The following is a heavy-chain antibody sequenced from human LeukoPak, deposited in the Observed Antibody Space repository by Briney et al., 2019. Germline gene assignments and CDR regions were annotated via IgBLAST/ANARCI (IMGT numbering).Heavy chain of an antibody. J-gene: IGHJ2*01. Sequence: SETLSLTCTVSGGPISSNNYYWDWIRQPPGKGLEWIGSVYYSGKTYYTPSLKSRVTISVDTSKNQFSLKVSSVTAADTAVYYCARGRRDGYNFYWYFDLWGRGTLVTVSS. D-gene: IGHD5-24*01. CDR3: ARGRRDGYNFYWYFDL. CDR2: VYYSGKT. V-gene: IGHV4-39*07. CDR1: GGPISSNNYY.